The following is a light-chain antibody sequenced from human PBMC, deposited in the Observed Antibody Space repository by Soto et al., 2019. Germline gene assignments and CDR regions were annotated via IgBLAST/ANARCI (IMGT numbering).Light chain of an antibody. V-gene: IGKV3-15*01. CDR2: GAS. Sequence: EIVMTQSPATLSVSPGERATLSCRASQSVSGNLAWYQQKPGQAPRLLIYGASTRATGIPARFSGSGSGTEFPLTISRLQSEDFAVYYCQLYNNWPRTFGQGTKMEIK. CDR1: QSVSGN. J-gene: IGKJ1*01. CDR3: QLYNNWPRT.